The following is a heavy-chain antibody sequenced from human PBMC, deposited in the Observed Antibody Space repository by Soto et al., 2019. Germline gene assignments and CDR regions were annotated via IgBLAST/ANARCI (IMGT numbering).Heavy chain of an antibody. V-gene: IGHV1-58*02. CDR1: GFTFTSSA. CDR2: IVVGSGNT. D-gene: IGHD3-9*01. CDR3: AAVKFSRVLRYFDWLLYGGDAFDI. J-gene: IGHJ3*02. Sequence: SVKVSCKGSGFTFTSSAMQWVRQARGQRLEWIGWIVVGSGNTNYAQKFQERVTITRDMSTSTAYMELSSLRSEDTAVYYCAAVKFSRVLRYFDWLLYGGDAFDIWGQGTMVTVSS.